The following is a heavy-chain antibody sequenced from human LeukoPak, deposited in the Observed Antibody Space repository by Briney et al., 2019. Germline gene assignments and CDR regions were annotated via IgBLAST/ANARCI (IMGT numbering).Heavy chain of an antibody. J-gene: IGHJ5*02. V-gene: IGHV4-61*02. CDR1: GGSISSGSYY. CDR3: ARAYSSSWYLNWFDP. Sequence: SSETLSLTCTVSGGSISSGSYYWSWIRQPAGKGLEWIGRIYTSGSTNYNPSLKSRVTISVGTSKNQFSLKLSSVTAADTAIYYCARAYSSSWYLNWFDPWGQGTLVTVSS. D-gene: IGHD6-13*01. CDR2: IYTSGST.